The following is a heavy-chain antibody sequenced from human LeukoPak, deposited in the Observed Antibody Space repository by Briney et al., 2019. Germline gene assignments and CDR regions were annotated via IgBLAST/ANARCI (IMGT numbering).Heavy chain of an antibody. CDR1: GFTFSSYA. CDR2: ISGSGGST. J-gene: IGHJ6*02. CDR3: AKASEAAMVPYYYGMDV. V-gene: IGHV3-23*01. D-gene: IGHD5-18*01. Sequence: GSLRLSCAASGFTFSSYAMSWVRQAPGKGLEWVSAISGSGGSTYYAGSVKGRFTISRDNSKNTLYLQMNSLRAEDTAVYYCAKASEAAMVPYYYGMDVWGQGTTVTVSS.